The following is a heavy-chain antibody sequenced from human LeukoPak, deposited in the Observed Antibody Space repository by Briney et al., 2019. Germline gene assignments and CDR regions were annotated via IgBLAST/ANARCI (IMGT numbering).Heavy chain of an antibody. J-gene: IGHJ4*02. Sequence: SVTLSLTCAVYGGSFSGYYWSWIRQPPGKGLEWIGEINHSGSTNYNPSLKSRVTISVDTSKNQFSLKLSSVTAADTAVYYCARRKAARPRDYYFDYWGQGTLVTVSS. V-gene: IGHV4-34*01. CDR3: ARRKAARPRDYYFDY. D-gene: IGHD6-6*01. CDR2: INHSGST. CDR1: GGSFSGYY.